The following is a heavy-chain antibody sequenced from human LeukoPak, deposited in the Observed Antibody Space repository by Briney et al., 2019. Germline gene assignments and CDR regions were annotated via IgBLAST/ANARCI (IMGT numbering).Heavy chain of an antibody. J-gene: IGHJ4*02. CDR3: AKESHRLNFDY. Sequence: GGSLRLSCAASGFTFSSSSMSWIRQAPGQGLERVSTIGPSGGRTNYADSVKGRFTISRDNSKNTLYLHMSSLRAEDTAVFYCAKESHRLNFDYWGQGSLVTVSS. D-gene: IGHD1-14*01. CDR2: IGPSGGRT. CDR1: GFTFSSSS. V-gene: IGHV3-23*01.